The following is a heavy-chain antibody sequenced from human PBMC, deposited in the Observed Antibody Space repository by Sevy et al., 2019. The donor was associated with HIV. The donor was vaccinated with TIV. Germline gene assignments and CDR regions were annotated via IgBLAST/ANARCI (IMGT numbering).Heavy chain of an antibody. J-gene: IGHJ4*02. CDR2: ISYDGSNK. V-gene: IGHV3-30*03. CDR3: TRDGFGGSGRNTHFDY. D-gene: IGHD3-10*01. CDR1: GFTFSSYG. Sequence: GGSLRLSCAASGFTFSSYGMHWVRQAPGKGLEWVAVISYDGSNKYYADSVKGRFTISRDNSKNTLYLQMNSRSAEDTVWYYCTRDGFGGSGRNTHFDYWGQGTLVTVSS.